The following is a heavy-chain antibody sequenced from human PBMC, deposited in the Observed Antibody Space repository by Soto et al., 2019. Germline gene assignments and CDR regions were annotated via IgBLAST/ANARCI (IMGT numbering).Heavy chain of an antibody. Sequence: QVPLVESGGGVVQPGTSLRLSSAASGLNFRGYGFHWVRQAPGKGLDWGAVIWDDGSKKFSADSVKGRLTFSRDDSRNTLFLQIHSLRDADPALSYCVREGGNTGARPLGYFNYWGQGTLVSVSS. CDR1: GLNFRGYG. J-gene: IGHJ4*02. D-gene: IGHD5-12*01. V-gene: IGHV3-33*01. CDR2: IWDDGSKK. CDR3: VREGGNTGARPLGYFNY.